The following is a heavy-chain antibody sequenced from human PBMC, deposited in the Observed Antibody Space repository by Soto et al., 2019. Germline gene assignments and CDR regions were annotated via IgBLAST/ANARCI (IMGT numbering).Heavy chain of an antibody. D-gene: IGHD4-17*01. CDR3: ARDRDYGDFIDYYYYLDV. Sequence: SVKVSCKASGGTFSSYAISWVRQAPGQGLEWMGGIIPIFGTANYAQKLQGRVTMTTDTSTSTAYMELRSLRSDDTAVYYFARDRDYGDFIDYYYYLDVWGKGTTVTVSS. CDR1: GGTFSSYA. V-gene: IGHV1-69*05. J-gene: IGHJ6*03. CDR2: IIPIFGTA.